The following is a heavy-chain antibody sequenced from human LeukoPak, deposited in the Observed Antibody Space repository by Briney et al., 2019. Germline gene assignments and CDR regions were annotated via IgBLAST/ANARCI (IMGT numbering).Heavy chain of an antibody. V-gene: IGHV3-9*01. CDR1: GFTFDDYA. CDR3: ANKDY. Sequence: PGGSLRLSCAASGFTFDDYAMHWVRQAPGKGLEWVSGISWNSGSIGYADSVKGRFTISRDNAKNSLYLQMNSLRAEDTALHYCANKDYWGQGTLVTVSS. CDR2: ISWNSGSI. J-gene: IGHJ4*02.